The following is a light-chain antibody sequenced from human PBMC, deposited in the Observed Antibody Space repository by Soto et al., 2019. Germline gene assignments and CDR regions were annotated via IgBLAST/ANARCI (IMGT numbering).Light chain of an antibody. CDR2: EGS. Sequence: QSALTQPASVSGSPGQSITISCTGTSSDVGSYNLVSWHQQHPGKAPKLMIYEGSKRPSGVSGRFSGSKSGNTASLTISGLQAEDEADYYCCSYGGASYVFGTGTKLTVL. J-gene: IGLJ1*01. V-gene: IGLV2-23*01. CDR3: CSYGGASYV. CDR1: SSDVGSYNL.